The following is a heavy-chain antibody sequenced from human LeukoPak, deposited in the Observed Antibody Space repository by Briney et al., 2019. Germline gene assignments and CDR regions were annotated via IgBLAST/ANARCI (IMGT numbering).Heavy chain of an antibody. CDR1: GGSISSYY. D-gene: IGHD6-6*01. Sequence: PSETLSLTCTVSGGSISSYYWTWIRQPPGKGLGLEWIGYIYYSGGTNYNPSLKSRVTISIDTSKNQVSLKLSSVTAADTAMYYCARLWYSSSSLDYWGQGTLVTVSS. CDR3: ARLWYSSSSLDY. CDR2: IYYSGGT. V-gene: IGHV4-59*08. J-gene: IGHJ4*02.